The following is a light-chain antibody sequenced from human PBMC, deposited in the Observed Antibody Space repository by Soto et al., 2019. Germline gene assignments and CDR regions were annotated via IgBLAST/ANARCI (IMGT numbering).Light chain of an antibody. CDR1: QTISSW. Sequence: DIQMTQSPSALSASVGDRVTITCRASQTISSWLAWYQQTPGKPPKLLIYQASSLENGAPSRFSGSGSATDSRPTISRLPHDDSANYYRQQYSSPSTFGQGTTVDIK. J-gene: IGKJ1*01. CDR3: QQYSSPST. CDR2: QAS. V-gene: IGKV1-5*03.